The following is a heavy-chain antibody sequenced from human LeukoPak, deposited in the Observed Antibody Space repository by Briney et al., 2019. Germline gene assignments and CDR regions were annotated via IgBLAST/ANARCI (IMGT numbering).Heavy chain of an antibody. CDR3: VRDFRYAFDS. Sequence: GGSLRLSWAASGXTLSTYTLNWVRQAPGKGLEWVSYIRSGSGGFTSYADSVKGRFTISSDVAKNSLYLQMNSLRDEDTAVYFCVRDFRYAFDSWGQGTMVTVS. V-gene: IGHV3-48*02. CDR2: IRSGSGGFT. J-gene: IGHJ3*01. CDR1: GXTLSTYT.